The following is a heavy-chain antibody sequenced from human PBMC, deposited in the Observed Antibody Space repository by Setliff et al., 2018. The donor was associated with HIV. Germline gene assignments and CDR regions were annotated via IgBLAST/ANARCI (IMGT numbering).Heavy chain of an antibody. CDR2: INPNSGGT. V-gene: IGHV1-2*02. CDR1: AYTFTGYY. D-gene: IGHD2-15*01. J-gene: IGHJ6*03. Sequence: ASVKVSCKASAYTFTGYYMHWVRQAPGQGLEWMGWINPNSGGTNYAQKFQGRVTMTRDTSISTAYMELSSLRSDDTAVYYCARGLGGGPEGADYMDVWGKGTTVTVSS. CDR3: ARGLGGGPEGADYMDV.